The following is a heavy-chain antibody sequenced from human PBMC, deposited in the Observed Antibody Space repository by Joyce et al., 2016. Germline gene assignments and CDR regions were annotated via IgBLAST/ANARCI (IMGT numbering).Heavy chain of an antibody. Sequence: EVQLVESGGGLVQPGGSLRLSCAASGFSFSGYWIHWVRQAPGKGLVVVSRINTDVSRTRFADSVKGRFTISRDNAKNTLYLQMNSLRAEDTAVYYCVRGISARPGGPNWFDPWGQGTLVTVSS. D-gene: IGHD6-6*01. J-gene: IGHJ5*02. V-gene: IGHV3-74*01. CDR2: INTDVSRT. CDR3: VRGISARPGGPNWFDP. CDR1: GFSFSGYW.